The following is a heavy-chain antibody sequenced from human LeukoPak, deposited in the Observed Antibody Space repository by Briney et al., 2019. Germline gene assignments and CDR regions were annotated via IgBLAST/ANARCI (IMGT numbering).Heavy chain of an antibody. J-gene: IGHJ4*02. Sequence: GSLRLSCAASGFTFSSYGMHWVRQAPGKGLEWVAVISYDGSNKYYADSVKGRFTISRDNSKNTLYLQMNSLRAEDTAVYYCAKETGLLWFGELLALDYWGQGTLVTVSS. CDR2: ISYDGSNK. V-gene: IGHV3-30*18. CDR3: AKETGLLWFGELLALDY. D-gene: IGHD3-10*01. CDR1: GFTFSSYG.